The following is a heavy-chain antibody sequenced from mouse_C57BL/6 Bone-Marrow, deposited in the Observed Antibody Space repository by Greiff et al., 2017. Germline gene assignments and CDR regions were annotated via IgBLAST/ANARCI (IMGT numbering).Heavy chain of an antibody. J-gene: IGHJ4*01. CDR3: TREERDYDDAMDY. V-gene: IGHV5-9-1*02. Sequence: EVQLVESGAGLVKPGGSLKLSCAASGFTFSSYAMSWVRQTPEKRLEWVAYISSGGDYIYYADTVKGRFTISRDNARNTLYLQMSSLKSEDTAMYYCTREERDYDDAMDYWGQGTSVTVSS. CDR1: GFTFSSYA. D-gene: IGHD2-4*01. CDR2: ISSGGDYI.